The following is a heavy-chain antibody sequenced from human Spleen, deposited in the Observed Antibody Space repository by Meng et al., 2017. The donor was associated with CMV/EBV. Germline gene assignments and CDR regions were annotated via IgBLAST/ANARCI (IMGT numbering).Heavy chain of an antibody. CDR2: ISSSSYI. Sequence: GESLKISCVASEFTLSPFSMNWVRQAPGKGLEWVSSISSSSYIHYADSVRGRFTISRDNAKNSLYLQMDSLRVEDTAFYYCASREGGYWGQGTLVTVSS. CDR3: ASREGGY. D-gene: IGHD3-16*01. V-gene: IGHV3-21*06. CDR1: EFTLSPFS. J-gene: IGHJ4*01.